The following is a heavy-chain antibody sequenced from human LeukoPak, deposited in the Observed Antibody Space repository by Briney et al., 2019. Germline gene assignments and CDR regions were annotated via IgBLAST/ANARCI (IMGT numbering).Heavy chain of an antibody. D-gene: IGHD3-22*01. Sequence: GGSLRLSCAASGFTFSSYGMHWVRQAPGKGLEWVSGISGSGGRTYYADSVKGRFTISRDNSKNTLYLQMNSLRVEDTAVYYCAKVTTTMIIVVIPSAIFDYWGQGNLVTVSS. CDR3: AKVTTTMIIVVIPSAIFDY. J-gene: IGHJ4*02. CDR1: GFTFSSYG. CDR2: ISGSGGRT. V-gene: IGHV3-23*01.